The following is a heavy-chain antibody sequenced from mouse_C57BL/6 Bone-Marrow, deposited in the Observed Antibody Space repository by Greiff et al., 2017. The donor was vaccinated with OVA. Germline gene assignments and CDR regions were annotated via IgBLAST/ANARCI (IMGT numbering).Heavy chain of an antibody. CDR1: GYTFTDSY. J-gene: IGHJ2*01. CDR3: ARENVDFLDY. V-gene: IGHV1-76*01. Sequence: QVQLQQSGAEVVRPGASVKLSCKASGYTFTDSYIHWVKQRPGQGLEWIARIYPGSGNTYYHEKFKGKATLTADKSSTTAYMQLSSLTSEDSAVYGCARENVDFLDYWGQGTTLTVSA. CDR2: IYPGSGNT.